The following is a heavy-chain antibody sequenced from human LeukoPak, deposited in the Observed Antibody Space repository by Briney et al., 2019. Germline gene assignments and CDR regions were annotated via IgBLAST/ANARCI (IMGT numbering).Heavy chain of an antibody. Sequence: GGSLRLSCAASGFTFSSYAMHWVRQAAGKGLEWVAVISYDVSNKYYADSVKGRFTISRDNSKNTLYLQMNSLRAEDTAVYYCARLFRVVVPAANTHFDYWGQGTLVTVSS. D-gene: IGHD2-2*01. J-gene: IGHJ4*02. CDR2: ISYDVSNK. V-gene: IGHV3-30*04. CDR1: GFTFSSYA. CDR3: ARLFRVVVPAANTHFDY.